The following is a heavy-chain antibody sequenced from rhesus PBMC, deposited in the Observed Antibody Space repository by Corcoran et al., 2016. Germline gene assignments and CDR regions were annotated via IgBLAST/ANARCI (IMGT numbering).Heavy chain of an antibody. V-gene: IGHV4-76*01. CDR3: AKRAGPFDC. D-gene: IGHD1-1*01. Sequence: QVQLQESGPGVVQASETLSLTCAVSGASLSSGYYWSWVRQPPGKGLEWVGFIYGSHGTTNYNPSLRNRVTISQDASRNQFSLKLRSVTAADTAVYYCAKRAGPFDCWGQGVLVTVSS. CDR2: IYGSHGTT. J-gene: IGHJ4*01. CDR1: GASLSSGYY.